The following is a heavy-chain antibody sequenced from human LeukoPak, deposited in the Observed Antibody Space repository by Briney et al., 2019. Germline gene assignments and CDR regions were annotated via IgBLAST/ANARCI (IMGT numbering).Heavy chain of an antibody. J-gene: IGHJ4*02. CDR3: ARVGSGSC. CDR2: INSDGSSI. V-gene: IGHV3-74*01. CDR1: GFTFSIYW. D-gene: IGHD3-10*01. Sequence: GGSLRLSCAASGFTFSIYWMHWIRHVPGKGLVWVSHINSDGSSIAYADSVKGRFTISRDNAKNSLYLQMNSLRAEDTAVYYCARVGSGSCWGQGTLVTVSS.